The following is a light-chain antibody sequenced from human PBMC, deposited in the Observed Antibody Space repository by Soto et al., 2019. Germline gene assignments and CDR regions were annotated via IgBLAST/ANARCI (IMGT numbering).Light chain of an antibody. CDR3: MQASQFPFT. CDR2: KTS. J-gene: IGKJ3*01. V-gene: IGKV2-24*01. CDR1: QSLVHSDGSTY. Sequence: DIVMTQTPLSSPVTLGQPASISCRSSQSLVHSDGSTYLSWLHQRPGQPPRLLIYKTSIRFSGVPDRFNGSGAGTDFTLSISRVEAEDVGIYYCMQASQFPFTFGPGTTVDIK.